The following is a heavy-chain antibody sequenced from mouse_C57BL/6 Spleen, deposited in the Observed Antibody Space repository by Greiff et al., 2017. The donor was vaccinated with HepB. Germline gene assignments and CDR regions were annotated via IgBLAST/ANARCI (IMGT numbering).Heavy chain of an antibody. CDR2: IHPNSGST. CDR3: ARKDGYYRYFDV. Sequence: QVQLKQPGAELVKPGASVKLSCKASGYTFTSYWMHWVKQRPGQGLEWIGMIHPNSGSTNYNEKFKSKATLTVDKSSSTAYMQLSSLTSEDSAVYYCARKDGYYRYFDVWGTGTTVTVSS. J-gene: IGHJ1*03. CDR1: GYTFTSYW. V-gene: IGHV1-64*01. D-gene: IGHD2-3*01.